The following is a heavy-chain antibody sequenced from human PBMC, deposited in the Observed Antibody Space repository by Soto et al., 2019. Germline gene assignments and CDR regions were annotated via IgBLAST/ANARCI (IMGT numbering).Heavy chain of an antibody. D-gene: IGHD1-7*01. Sequence: PSETLSLTCTVSGGSISSGGYYWSWIRQHPGKGLEWIGYIYYSGSTYYNPSLKSRVTISVDTSKKQFSLKLSSVTAADTAVYYCARLKDRNYEFDYWGQGTLVTVSS. CDR3: ARLKDRNYEFDY. CDR2: IYYSGST. V-gene: IGHV4-31*03. CDR1: GGSISSGGYY. J-gene: IGHJ4*02.